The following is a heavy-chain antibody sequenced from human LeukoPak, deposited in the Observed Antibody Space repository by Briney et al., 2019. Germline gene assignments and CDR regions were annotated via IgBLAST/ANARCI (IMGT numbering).Heavy chain of an antibody. CDR3: ARGYCNSTTCYDWFDP. CDR1: GYTFTDYY. CDR2: INPNSGGT. V-gene: IGHV1-2*02. Sequence: ASVKVSCTASGYTFTDYYMHWVRQAPGQGLEWMGWINPNSGGTNYAQKFQGRVTMTRDTSINIAYMELTRLRSDDTAVYYCARGYCNSTTCYDWFDPWGQGTLVTVSS. D-gene: IGHD2-2*01. J-gene: IGHJ5*02.